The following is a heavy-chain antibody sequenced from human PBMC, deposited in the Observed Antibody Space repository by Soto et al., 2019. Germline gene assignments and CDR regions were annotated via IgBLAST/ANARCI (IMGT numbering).Heavy chain of an antibody. D-gene: IGHD1-1*01. CDR1: GYTFTSYA. CDR2: INAGNGNT. CDR3: AREEPLYYFDY. Sequence: ASVEVSCKASGYTFTSYAMHWVREAPGQRLEWMGWINAGNGNTKYSQKFQGRVTITRDTSAGTAYMELSSLRSEDTAVYYCAREEPLYYFDYWGQGTLVTVSS. V-gene: IGHV1-3*01. J-gene: IGHJ4*02.